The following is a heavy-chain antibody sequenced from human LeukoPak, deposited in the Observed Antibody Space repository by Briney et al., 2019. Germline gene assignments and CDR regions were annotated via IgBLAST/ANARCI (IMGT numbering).Heavy chain of an antibody. CDR2: INPNSGGT. J-gene: IGHJ4*02. V-gene: IGHV1-2*02. CDR1: GYTFTGYY. D-gene: IGHD4-17*01. CDR3: ARDLTLYGDGSGY. Sequence: GASVKVSCKASGYTFTGYYMHWVRQAPGQGLEWMGWINPNSGGTNYAQKFQGRVTMTRDTSISTAYMELRSLRSDDTAVYYCARDLTLYGDGSGYWGQGTLVTVSS.